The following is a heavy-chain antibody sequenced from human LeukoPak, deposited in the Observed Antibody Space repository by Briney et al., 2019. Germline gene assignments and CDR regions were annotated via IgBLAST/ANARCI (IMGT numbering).Heavy chain of an antibody. CDR3: ARLAAISGSDYPDD. D-gene: IGHD1-26*01. V-gene: IGHV4-59*08. CDR2: IFYGGNT. CDR1: GISISSYY. Sequence: SETLSLTCTVSGISISSYYWSWIRQPPGKGQEWIGYIFYGGNTIYNPSLKSRVTISVDTSKNHFSLRLRSVTAADTAVYYCARLAAISGSDYPDDWGQGTRVSVSS. J-gene: IGHJ4*02.